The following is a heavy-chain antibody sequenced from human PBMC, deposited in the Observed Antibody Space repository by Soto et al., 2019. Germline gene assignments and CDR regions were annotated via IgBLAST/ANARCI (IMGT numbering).Heavy chain of an antibody. J-gene: IGHJ4*02. D-gene: IGHD2-15*01. CDR3: ARGRLGYCSGGSCYSTRHDY. V-gene: IGHV4-34*01. CDR2: INHSGST. CDR1: GGSFSGYY. Sequence: SETLSLTCAVYGGSFSGYYWSWIRQPPGKGLEWIGEINHSGSTNYNPSLKSRVTISVDTSKNQFSLKLSSVTAADTAVYYCARGRLGYCSGGSCYSTRHDYWGQGTLVT.